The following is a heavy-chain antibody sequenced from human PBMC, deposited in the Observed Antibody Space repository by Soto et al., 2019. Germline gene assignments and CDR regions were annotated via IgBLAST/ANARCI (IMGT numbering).Heavy chain of an antibody. D-gene: IGHD3-16*01. CDR3: AREGAASHSYYYGTDV. Sequence: SETLSLTCTVSGGSISSGDSYWSWIRQSPGKGLEWIGYLYYSGSTYYNPSLQSRVTISVDTSKNQFSLKLNSVTAADTAVYFCAREGAASHSYYYGTDVWGQGTTVTVSS. CDR2: LYYSGST. V-gene: IGHV4-30-4*01. J-gene: IGHJ6*02. CDR1: GGSISSGDSY.